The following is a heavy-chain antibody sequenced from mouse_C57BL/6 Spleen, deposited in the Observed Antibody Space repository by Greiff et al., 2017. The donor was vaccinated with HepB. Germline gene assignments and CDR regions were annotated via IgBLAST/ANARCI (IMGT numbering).Heavy chain of an antibody. D-gene: IGHD1-1*01. Sequence: VQLQQSGPELVKPGASVKISCKASGYAFSSSWMNWVKQRPGKGLEWIGRIYPGDGDTNYNGKFKGKATLTADKSSSTAYMQLSSLTSEDSAVYFCASITTVPDYFDYWGQGTTLTVSS. CDR3: ASITTVPDYFDY. V-gene: IGHV1-82*01. CDR2: IYPGDGDT. CDR1: GYAFSSSW. J-gene: IGHJ2*01.